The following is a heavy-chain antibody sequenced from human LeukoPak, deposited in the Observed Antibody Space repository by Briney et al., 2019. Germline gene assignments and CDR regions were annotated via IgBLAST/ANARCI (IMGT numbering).Heavy chain of an antibody. V-gene: IGHV3-9*01. J-gene: IGHJ4*02. D-gene: IGHD6-13*01. Sequence: GGSLRLSCAASGFTFDDYAMHWVRQAPGKGLEWVSGISWNSGSIGYADSVKGRFTISRDNAKNSLYLQMNSLRAEDTALYYCAKDPNSGYSSSWYYFDYWGQGTLVTVSS. CDR3: AKDPNSGYSSSWYYFDY. CDR2: ISWNSGSI. CDR1: GFTFDDYA.